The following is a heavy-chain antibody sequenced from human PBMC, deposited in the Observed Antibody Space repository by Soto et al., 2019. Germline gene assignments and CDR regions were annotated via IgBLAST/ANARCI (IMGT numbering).Heavy chain of an antibody. CDR3: MKRPRA. D-gene: IGHD6-6*01. CDR1: EFTVSNNY. CDR2: IYSGGAT. V-gene: IGHV3-66*01. J-gene: IGHJ5*02. Sequence: EVQLVESGGGLVQPGGSLRLSCAASEFTVSNNYMSWVRQAPGKGLEWVSLIYSGGATHYADSVRGRFTISRDNSKNTLYLQMNSRRGEDTAIYYCMKRPRAWGQGTVVNVSS.